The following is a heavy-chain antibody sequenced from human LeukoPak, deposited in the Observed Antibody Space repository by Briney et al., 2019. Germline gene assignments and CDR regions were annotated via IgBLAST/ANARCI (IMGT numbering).Heavy chain of an antibody. CDR3: ARQGGSGNYLVYFDY. CDR2: IYYSGTT. CDR1: GGSISSSSYY. Sequence: SETLPLTCTVSGGSISSSSYYWGWIRQPPGKGLEWIGTIYYSGTTYYNPSLESRVTISVDTSKNQFSLKLNSVTAADTAVYYCARQGGSGNYLVYFDYWGQGTLVTVSS. D-gene: IGHD3-10*01. V-gene: IGHV4-39*01. J-gene: IGHJ4*02.